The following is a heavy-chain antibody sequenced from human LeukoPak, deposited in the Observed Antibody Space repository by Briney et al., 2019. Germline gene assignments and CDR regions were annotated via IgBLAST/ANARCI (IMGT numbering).Heavy chain of an antibody. D-gene: IGHD1-26*01. CDR3: ARDPRREWELPDY. J-gene: IGHJ4*02. CDR2: INPSGGST. Sequence: ASVKVSCKASGYTFTSYGISWVRQAPGQGLEWMGIINPSGGSTSYAQKFQGRVTMTRDTSTSTVYMELSSLRSEDTAVYYCARDPRREWELPDYWGQGTLVTVSS. V-gene: IGHV1-46*01. CDR1: GYTFTSYG.